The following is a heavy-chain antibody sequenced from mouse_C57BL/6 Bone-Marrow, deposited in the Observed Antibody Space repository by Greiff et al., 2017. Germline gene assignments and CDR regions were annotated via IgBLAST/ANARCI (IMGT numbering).Heavy chain of an antibody. CDR1: GYSFTDYN. CDR2: IPPNYGTN. CDR3: SRQSPYAMDY. Sequence: EVQLQQSGPELVKPGASVKISCKASGYSFTDYNMNWVKQSNGKSLEWIGVIPPNYGTNSYNQKFKGKATLTVDHSSSTAYMQLNILTSEDAAVYYGSRQSPYAMDYWGQGTSVTVSS. J-gene: IGHJ4*01. V-gene: IGHV1-39*01.